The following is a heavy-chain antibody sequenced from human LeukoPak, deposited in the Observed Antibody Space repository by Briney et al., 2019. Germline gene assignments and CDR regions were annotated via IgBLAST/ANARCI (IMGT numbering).Heavy chain of an antibody. Sequence: GGSPRLSCAASGFTFSSYGMHWVRQAPGKGLEWVAVIWYDGSNKYYADSVKGRFTISRDNSKNTPYLQMNSLRAEDTAVYYCAKGPGGAFDIWGQGTMVTVSS. CDR3: AKGPGGAFDI. CDR2: IWYDGSNK. D-gene: IGHD4-23*01. CDR1: GFTFSSYG. V-gene: IGHV3-33*06. J-gene: IGHJ3*02.